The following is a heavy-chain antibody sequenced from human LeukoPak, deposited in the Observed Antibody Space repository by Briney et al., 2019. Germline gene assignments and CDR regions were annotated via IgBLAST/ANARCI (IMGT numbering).Heavy chain of an antibody. D-gene: IGHD3-9*01. Sequence: GGSLRLSCAASGFTFSSYAMSWVRQAPGKGLEWVSAISGSGGSTYYADSVKGRFTISRDNSKNSLYLQMNSLRAQDKAVDYCARGDDYDILIDYYLHDAFYIWGQGTMVTVSS. CDR2: ISGSGGST. V-gene: IGHV3-23*01. CDR3: ARGDDYDILIDYYLHDAFYI. CDR1: GFTFSSYA. J-gene: IGHJ3*02.